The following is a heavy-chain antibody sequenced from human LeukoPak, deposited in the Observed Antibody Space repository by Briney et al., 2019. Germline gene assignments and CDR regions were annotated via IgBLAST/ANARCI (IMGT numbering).Heavy chain of an antibody. J-gene: IGHJ6*02. CDR1: GLTFSTYA. CDR2: IGGGGTT. D-gene: IGHD2-2*01. Sequence: TGGSLRLSCAASGLTFSTYAMRWIRQAPGKGLEWVSSIGGGGTTSYADSVKGRFTISRDLSKITVYLQMNSLRAEDTAVYYCAQDRGARYPFGMDVWGQGTTVTDSS. CDR3: AQDRGARYPFGMDV. V-gene: IGHV3-23*01.